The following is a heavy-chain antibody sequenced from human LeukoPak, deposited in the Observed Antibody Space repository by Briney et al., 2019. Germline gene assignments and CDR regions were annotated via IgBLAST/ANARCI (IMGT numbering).Heavy chain of an antibody. D-gene: IGHD2-21*02. V-gene: IGHV1-69*04. CDR1: GGTFSSYA. J-gene: IGHJ4*02. CDR3: ARSSPCGGDCYRDY. Sequence: SVKVSCKASGGTFSSYAISWVRQAPGQGLEWMGRIIPILGIANYAQKFQGRVTITADKSTSTAYMELSSLRSEDTAVYYCARSSPCGGDCYRDYWGQGTLVTVSS. CDR2: IIPILGIA.